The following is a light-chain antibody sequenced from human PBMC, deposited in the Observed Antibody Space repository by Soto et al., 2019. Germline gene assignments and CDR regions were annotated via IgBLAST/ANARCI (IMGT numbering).Light chain of an antibody. Sequence: QLVLTQSPSASASLGASVKLTCTLSSRHSSYAIAWHQQQPEKGPRYLMKVNGDGSHSKGDGIPDRFSASSSGAERYLTISSLQSEDEADYYCQTWDTGIQVFGGGTKLTVL. CDR1: SRHSSYA. CDR3: QTWDTGIQV. V-gene: IGLV4-69*01. CDR2: VNGDGSH. J-gene: IGLJ3*02.